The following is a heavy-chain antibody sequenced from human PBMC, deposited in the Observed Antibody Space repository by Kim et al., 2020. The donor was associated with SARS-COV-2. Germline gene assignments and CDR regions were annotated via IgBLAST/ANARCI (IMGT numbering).Heavy chain of an antibody. J-gene: IGHJ4*02. D-gene: IGHD6-19*01. V-gene: IGHV3-9*01. CDR3: AKDRGSSGWYYDY. CDR1: GFTFDDYA. CDR2: ISWNSGSI. Sequence: GGSLRLSCAASGFTFDDYAMHWVRQAPGKGLEWVSGISWNSGSIGYADSVKGRFTISRDNAKNSLYLQMNSLRAEDTALYYCAKDRGSSGWYYDYWGQGT.